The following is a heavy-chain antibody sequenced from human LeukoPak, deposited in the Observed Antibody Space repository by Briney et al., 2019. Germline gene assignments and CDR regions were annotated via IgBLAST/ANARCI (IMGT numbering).Heavy chain of an antibody. CDR3: ARDRNSASSNNWFDP. CDR1: GFPFSSYA. D-gene: IGHD6-6*01. Sequence: PGGALVLSCAASGFPFSSYALHWVRQAPGKGLEWVSVISYDGGKEYYADSVKGRFTISRDNSKNTLYLQMNSLRGEDTAVYYCARDRNSASSNNWFDPWGQGTLVTVSS. V-gene: IGHV3-30-3*01. J-gene: IGHJ5*02. CDR2: ISYDGGKE.